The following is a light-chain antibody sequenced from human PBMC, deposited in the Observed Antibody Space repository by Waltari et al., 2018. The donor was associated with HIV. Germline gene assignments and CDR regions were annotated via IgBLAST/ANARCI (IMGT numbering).Light chain of an antibody. V-gene: IGLV2-11*01. J-gene: IGLJ2*01. Sequence: QSALTQPRPVSGSPGQSVTIPCTGSSSDVGGYNYVPWYQQHPTKAPKLIIYDVSDRPSGVPDRFSGSKSGNRASLTISGLQAEDEADYYCYSYAGSLLFGGGTKLTVL. CDR1: SSDVGGYNY. CDR2: DVS. CDR3: YSYAGSLL.